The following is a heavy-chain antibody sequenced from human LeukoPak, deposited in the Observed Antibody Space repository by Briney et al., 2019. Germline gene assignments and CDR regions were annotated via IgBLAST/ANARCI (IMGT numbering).Heavy chain of an antibody. CDR3: AVDYGGNSFDY. CDR1: GGSISSYY. D-gene: IGHD4-23*01. J-gene: IGHJ4*02. V-gene: IGHV4-59*01. CDR2: IYYSGST. Sequence: SETLSLTCTVSGGSISSYYWSWIRQPPGKGLEWIGYIYYSGSTNYNPSLKSRVTISVDTSKNQFSLKLSSVTAADTAVYYCAVDYGGNSFDYWGQGALVTVSS.